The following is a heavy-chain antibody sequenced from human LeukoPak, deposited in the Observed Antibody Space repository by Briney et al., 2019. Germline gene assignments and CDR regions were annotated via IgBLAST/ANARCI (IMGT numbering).Heavy chain of an antibody. CDR3: ATGGVRYCSTTSCLGY. CDR2: IYYSGGT. J-gene: IGHJ4*02. CDR1: GGSISSYY. D-gene: IGHD2-2*01. V-gene: IGHV4-59*01. Sequence: SEXLSLTCTVSGGSISSYYWSWLRQPPGKGLEWIGYIYYSGGTSYNPSLRSRVTISVDTPKNQFSLKLSSVTAADTAVYYCATGGVRYCSTTSCLGYWGQGTLVTVSS.